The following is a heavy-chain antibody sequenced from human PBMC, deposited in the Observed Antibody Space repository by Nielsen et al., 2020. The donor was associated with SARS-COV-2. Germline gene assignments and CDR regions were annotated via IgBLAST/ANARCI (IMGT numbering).Heavy chain of an antibody. J-gene: IGHJ6*02. CDR3: AKDQDYGDYEADYYYGMDV. CDR2: ISSRSDYI. Sequence: GGSLRLSCAASGFIFSDYNMNWVRQAPGKGLEWVSFISSRSDYIYYADSMKGRFTISRDNAKNSLFLQMNSLRAEDTAVYYCAKDQDYGDYEADYYYGMDVWGQGTTVTVSS. CDR1: GFIFSDYN. V-gene: IGHV3-21*04. D-gene: IGHD4-17*01.